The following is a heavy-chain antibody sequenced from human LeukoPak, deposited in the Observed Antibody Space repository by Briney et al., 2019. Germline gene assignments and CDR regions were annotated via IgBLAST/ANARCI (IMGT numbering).Heavy chain of an antibody. J-gene: IGHJ4*02. CDR2: IHSSGSP. CDR3: ARLRWVGDGYNHVDY. Sequence: ASETLSLTCTVSGGSISGTNYYWGWIRQPPGMGLEWIGNIHSSGSPFYNPSLKSRVTISVDTSKNQFSLRLSSVTAADTAVYYCARLRWVGDGYNHVDYWGQGTLVTVSS. D-gene: IGHD5-24*01. CDR1: GGSISGTNYY. V-gene: IGHV4-39*01.